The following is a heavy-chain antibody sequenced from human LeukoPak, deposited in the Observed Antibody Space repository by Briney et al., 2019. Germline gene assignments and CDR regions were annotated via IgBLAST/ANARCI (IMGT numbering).Heavy chain of an antibody. CDR1: GFTVSSKY. Sequence: PGRSLRLSCAASGFTVSSKYMSWVRQAPEKGLEWVSIIYPGGTTYYADSVKGRFTISRDNLKNTVYLQMNSLKADDAAVYYCARADDFGDYDCWGQGTLVTVSS. J-gene: IGHJ4*02. CDR3: ARADDFGDYDC. V-gene: IGHV3-53*01. D-gene: IGHD4-17*01. CDR2: IYPGGTT.